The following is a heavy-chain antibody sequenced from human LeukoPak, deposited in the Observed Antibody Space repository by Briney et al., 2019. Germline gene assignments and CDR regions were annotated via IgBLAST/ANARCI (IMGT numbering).Heavy chain of an antibody. CDR1: GFAFSDSW. CDR2: IKGDGSAK. Sequence: GGSLRLSCAASGFAFSDSWMTWVRQAPGKGLEWVAFIKGDGSAKKYVDSVKGRFTISRDNAKNSLFLQMNSLRAEDTAVYYCARDRGWIQHDIWGQGTMVTVSS. J-gene: IGHJ3*02. D-gene: IGHD5-18*01. CDR3: ARDRGWIQHDI. V-gene: IGHV3-7*01.